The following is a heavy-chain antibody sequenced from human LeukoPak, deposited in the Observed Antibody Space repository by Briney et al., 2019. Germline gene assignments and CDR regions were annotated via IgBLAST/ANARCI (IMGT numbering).Heavy chain of an antibody. CDR1: GFTFSNAW. CDR2: IKSKTDGGTT. Sequence: GGSLRLSCAASGFTFSNAWMSWVRQAPGKGLEWVSRIKSKTDGGTTDYAAPVKGRFTISRDDSKNTLYLQMNSLKTEDTAVYYCTTDRDGYAWYFDYWGQGTLVTVSS. V-gene: IGHV3-15*01. D-gene: IGHD5-24*01. CDR3: TTDRDGYAWYFDY. J-gene: IGHJ4*02.